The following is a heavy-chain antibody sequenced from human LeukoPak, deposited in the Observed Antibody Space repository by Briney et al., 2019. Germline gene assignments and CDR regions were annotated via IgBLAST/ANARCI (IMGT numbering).Heavy chain of an antibody. CDR2: VHLSGAT. Sequence: SETLSLTCAVSGGSITTTNWWSWVRQPPGKGLEWIGEVHLSGATNYNPSLESRVSMSIDKSKNHLSLEVTSVTAADTAIYYCTREGGAFSPFGFWGLGTLVTVSS. CDR1: GGSITTTNW. V-gene: IGHV4-4*02. CDR3: TREGGAFSPFGF. D-gene: IGHD1-26*01. J-gene: IGHJ4*02.